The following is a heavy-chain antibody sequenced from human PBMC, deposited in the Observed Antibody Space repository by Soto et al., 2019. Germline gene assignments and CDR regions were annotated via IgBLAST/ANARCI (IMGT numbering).Heavy chain of an antibody. V-gene: IGHV3-30-3*01. Sequence: PGGPLRLSCAASGFTFSSYAMHWVRQAPGKGLEWVAVISYDGSNKYYADSVKGRFTISRDNSKNTLYLQMNSLRAEDTAVYYCAREYGRDGYNREFDYWGQGTLVTVSS. CDR2: ISYDGSNK. D-gene: IGHD3-10*01. J-gene: IGHJ4*02. CDR1: GFTFSSYA. CDR3: AREYGRDGYNREFDY.